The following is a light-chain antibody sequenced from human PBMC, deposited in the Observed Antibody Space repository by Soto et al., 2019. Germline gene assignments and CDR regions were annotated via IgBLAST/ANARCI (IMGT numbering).Light chain of an antibody. V-gene: IGLV6-57*04. CDR1: SGAIASNS. Sequence: NFMLTQPHSVSESPGKTVIISCTRSSGAIASNSVQWYQQRPGSAPSTVIYEDNQRPSGLPDRFSGSTDGSSNSASLTISGLQTEDEADYYCQSYDSNTVVFGGGTKVTVL. CDR2: EDN. J-gene: IGLJ2*01. CDR3: QSYDSNTVV.